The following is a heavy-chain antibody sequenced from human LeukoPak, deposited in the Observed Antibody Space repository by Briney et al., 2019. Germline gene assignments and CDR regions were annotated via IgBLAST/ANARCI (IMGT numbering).Heavy chain of an antibody. V-gene: IGHV3-48*01. Sequence: PGGSLRLSCAASGFTFRSYSMNWVRQAPGKGLEWVSYISSGSGTIYYADSVKGRFTISRDNAKNSLYLQMNSLRTEDTAVYYCAREFVLRFFEGYMDVWGEGTTVTVSS. J-gene: IGHJ6*03. CDR2: ISSGSGTI. CDR1: GFTFRSYS. D-gene: IGHD3-3*01. CDR3: AREFVLRFFEGYMDV.